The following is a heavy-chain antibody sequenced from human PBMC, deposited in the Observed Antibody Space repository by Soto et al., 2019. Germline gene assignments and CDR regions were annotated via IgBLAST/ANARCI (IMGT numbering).Heavy chain of an antibody. CDR1: GFSLTTRGVG. CDR3: AHRPRGYSYHFDY. V-gene: IGHV2-5*02. CDR2: IYWDDDE. D-gene: IGHD5-18*01. Sequence: QITLKESGPTLVKPTQTLTLTCTFSGFSLTTRGVGVGWIRQPPGKALEWLALIYWDDDEGYSASLKRRLTLAKDTSKNQVVLTMINMDPVDTATYYCAHRPRGYSYHFDYWGQGTLVTVSS. J-gene: IGHJ4*02.